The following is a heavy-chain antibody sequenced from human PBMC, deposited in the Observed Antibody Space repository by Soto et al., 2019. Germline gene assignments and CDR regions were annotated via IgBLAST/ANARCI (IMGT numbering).Heavy chain of an antibody. V-gene: IGHV1-69*13. Sequence: SVKVSCKXSGGTFSSYAISWVRQAPGQGLEWMGGIIPIFGTANYAQKFQGRVTITADESTSTAYMELSSLRSEDTAVYYCASTPSYYDFWSGPKYGMDVWGQGTTVTVSS. D-gene: IGHD3-3*01. CDR3: ASTPSYYDFWSGPKYGMDV. CDR2: IIPIFGTA. CDR1: GGTFSSYA. J-gene: IGHJ6*02.